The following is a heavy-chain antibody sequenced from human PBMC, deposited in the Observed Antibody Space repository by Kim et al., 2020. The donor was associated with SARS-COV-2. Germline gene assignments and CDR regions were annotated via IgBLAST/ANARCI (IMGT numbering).Heavy chain of an antibody. D-gene: IGHD4-17*01. J-gene: IGHJ5*02. CDR1: GGSISSGSYY. Sequence: SETLSLTCTVSGGSISSGSYYWSWIRQPAGKGLEWIGRIYTSGSTNYNPSLKSRVTISVDTSKNQFSLKLSSVTAADTAVYYCARGPLHYGDYEFDPWGQGTLVTVSS. V-gene: IGHV4-61*02. CDR2: IYTSGST. CDR3: ARGPLHYGDYEFDP.